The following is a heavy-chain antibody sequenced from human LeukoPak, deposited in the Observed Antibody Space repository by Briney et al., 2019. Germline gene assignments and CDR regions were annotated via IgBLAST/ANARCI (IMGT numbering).Heavy chain of an antibody. V-gene: IGHV3-23*01. Sequence: PGGSLRLSCAASGFTFSSYAMSWVRQAPGKGLEWVSAISGSGGSTYYADSVKGRFTISRDNSKNTLYLQMNSLRAEDTAVYYCAKDLNWSYWYGMDVWGQGTTVTVSS. J-gene: IGHJ6*02. CDR2: ISGSGGST. CDR3: AKDLNWSYWYGMDV. D-gene: IGHD1-1*01. CDR1: GFTFSSYA.